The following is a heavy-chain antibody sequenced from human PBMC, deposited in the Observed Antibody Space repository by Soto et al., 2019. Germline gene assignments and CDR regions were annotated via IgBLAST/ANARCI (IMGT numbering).Heavy chain of an antibody. V-gene: IGHV4-31*03. J-gene: IGHJ6*02. Sequence: QVQLQESGPGLVKPSQTLSLTCTVSGGSISSGDYYWSWIRQLPGKGLEWIGYIYYSGSTYYNPSLKSRVSMSVDTSKNQFSLKLSSVTAADTAVYYCARRAFSDLSNNYGMDVWGQGTTVTVSS. CDR3: ARRAFSDLSNNYGMDV. CDR1: GGSISSGDYY. CDR2: IYYSGST. D-gene: IGHD2-21*01.